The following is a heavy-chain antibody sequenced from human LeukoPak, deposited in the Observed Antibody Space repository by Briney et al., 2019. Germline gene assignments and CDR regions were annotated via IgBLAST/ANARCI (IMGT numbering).Heavy chain of an antibody. V-gene: IGHV5-51*01. CDR1: DYSFTCYR. CDR3: ARPITGTTLAFDI. D-gene: IGHD1-7*01. Sequence: GAALKISCKGSDYSFTCYRIGGGRPMPGKRVERVGIIYPGDSDTRYSPTFQGHVTISTDKSISTAYLQWSSLKASDTAMYYCARPITGTTLAFDIWGQETMVTVSS. CDR2: IYPGDSDT. J-gene: IGHJ3*02.